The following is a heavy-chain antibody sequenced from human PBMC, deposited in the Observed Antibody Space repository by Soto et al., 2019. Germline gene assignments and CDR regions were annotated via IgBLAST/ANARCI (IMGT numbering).Heavy chain of an antibody. D-gene: IGHD3-16*02. CDR3: ARGARDYVWGSYRSPLWY. CDR1: GFTFSSYS. V-gene: IGHV3-21*01. J-gene: IGHJ4*02. Sequence: GGSLRLSCAASGFTFSSYSMNWVRQAPGKGLEWVSSISSSSSYRYYADSVKGRSTISRDNAKNSLYLQMNSLRAEDTAVYYCARGARDYVWGSYRSPLWYWGQGTLVTVSS. CDR2: ISSSSSYR.